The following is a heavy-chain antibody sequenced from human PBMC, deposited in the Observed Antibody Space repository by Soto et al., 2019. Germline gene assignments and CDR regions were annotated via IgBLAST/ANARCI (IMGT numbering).Heavy chain of an antibody. CDR2: IYYSGST. J-gene: IGHJ4*02. V-gene: IGHV4-61*01. Sequence: QVQLQESGPGLVKPSETLSLTCTVSGGSVSSGSYYWSWIRQPPGKGLEWIGYIYYSGSTNYDPSLQSRVTISVDTAKNQFTLKLSSVTAADSAVYYCARVGVGGYCSGGSCYSTLYFDYWGQGTLVTVSS. CDR1: GGSVSSGSYY. D-gene: IGHD2-15*01. CDR3: ARVGVGGYCSGGSCYSTLYFDY.